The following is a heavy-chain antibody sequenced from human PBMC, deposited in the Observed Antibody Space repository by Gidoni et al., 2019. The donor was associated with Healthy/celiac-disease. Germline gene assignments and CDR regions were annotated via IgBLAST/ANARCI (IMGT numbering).Heavy chain of an antibody. V-gene: IGHV3-30-3*01. CDR1: GFTFSSYA. CDR2: ISYDGSNK. CDR3: ARVLTYYYGSGSLDY. Sequence: QVQLVESGGGVVQPGRSLRLSCAASGFTFSSYAMHWVRQAPGKGLEWVAVISYDGSNKYYADSVKGRFTISRDNSKNTLYLQMNSLRAEDTAVYYCARVLTYYYGSGSLDYWGQGTLVTVSS. D-gene: IGHD3-10*01. J-gene: IGHJ4*02.